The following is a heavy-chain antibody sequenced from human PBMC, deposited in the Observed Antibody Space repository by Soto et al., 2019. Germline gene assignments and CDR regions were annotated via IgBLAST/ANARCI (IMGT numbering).Heavy chain of an antibody. CDR2: ISYSGST. CDR3: ASHTLAYGDDASDY. D-gene: IGHD4-17*01. CDR1: GGSISSYY. J-gene: IGHJ4*02. Sequence: QVQLQESGPGLVKPSETLSLTCTVSGGSISSYYWSWIRQPPGKGLEGIGYISYSGSTNYNPSLKRLVTISLDTSKKQFSLRLSSVTAADTAVYYCASHTLAYGDDASDYWGQGTLVTVSS. V-gene: IGHV4-59*08.